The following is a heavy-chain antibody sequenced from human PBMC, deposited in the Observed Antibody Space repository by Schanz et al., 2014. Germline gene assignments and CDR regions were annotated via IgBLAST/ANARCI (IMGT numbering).Heavy chain of an antibody. D-gene: IGHD2-2*01. J-gene: IGHJ3*02. CDR2: IVPIAGIT. CDR1: GYTFTRSG. Sequence: QVQLVQSGGEVKTPGASVKVSCKASGYTFTRSGISWVRQAPGQGLEWMGRIVPIAGITNYAQRFQGRVTITADKSSDTAYMELSSLRYEDTALYYCARGTMPGTFDIWGQGTMVNGSS. V-gene: IGHV1-18*01. CDR3: ARGTMPGTFDI.